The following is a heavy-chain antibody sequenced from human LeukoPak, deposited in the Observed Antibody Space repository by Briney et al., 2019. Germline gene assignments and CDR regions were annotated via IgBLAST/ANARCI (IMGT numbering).Heavy chain of an antibody. J-gene: IGHJ4*02. CDR2: INSDGSST. D-gene: IGHD1-26*01. Sequence: GGSLRLSCAASGFTFSSYAMSWVRQPPGKGLVWVSRINSDGSSTRYADSVGGRFTISRDNAKNTLYLQMNSLRAEDTAVYYCARDPIGDYYFDSWGQGTLVTVSS. V-gene: IGHV3-74*01. CDR3: ARDPIGDYYFDS. CDR1: GFTFSSYA.